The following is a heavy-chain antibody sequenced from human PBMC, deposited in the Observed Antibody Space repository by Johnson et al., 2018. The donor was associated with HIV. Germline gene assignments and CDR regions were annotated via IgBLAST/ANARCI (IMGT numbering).Heavy chain of an antibody. CDR2: VNPNGGIT. Sequence: VQLVESGGGLVKPAWSPRLSCAASQFTFSSYYMNCVRQASGNGLELVGQVNPNGGITYLIDSGKDRFSTSRDNAKETLYLQMNSLRPEDTAVYYCAREVYAHDAFDIWGQGTMVTVSS. V-gene: IGHV3-25*05. J-gene: IGHJ3*02. D-gene: IGHD3-16*01. CDR1: QFTFSSYY. CDR3: AREVYAHDAFDI.